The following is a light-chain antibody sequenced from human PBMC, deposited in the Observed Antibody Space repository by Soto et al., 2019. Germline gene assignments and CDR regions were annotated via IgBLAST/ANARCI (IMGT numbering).Light chain of an antibody. CDR3: QQYNTDSRI. Sequence: DIQLTHSPSSLSASVVDRVTITCQASLTISNYLAWYQQKPGKAPKLLIYKASTLKSGVTSRCSGSGSGTEFTISINSLQPDDFVTYYCQQYNTDSRIFGQGTKVDIK. J-gene: IGKJ1*01. CDR2: KAS. CDR1: LTISNY. V-gene: IGKV1-5*03.